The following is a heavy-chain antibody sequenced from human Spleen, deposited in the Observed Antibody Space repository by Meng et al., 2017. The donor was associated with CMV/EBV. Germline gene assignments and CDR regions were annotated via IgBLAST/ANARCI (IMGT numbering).Heavy chain of an antibody. Sequence: CAASGFTFSNYAMHWVRQAPGKGLEWVAVISYDGSNKYYADSVKGRFTISRDDSKNTLYLQMNSLRAEDTAVYYCARDPFLSATFDYWGQGTLVTVSS. CDR2: ISYDGSNK. D-gene: IGHD3-3*01. J-gene: IGHJ4*02. V-gene: IGHV3-30-3*01. CDR1: GFTFSNYA. CDR3: ARDPFLSATFDY.